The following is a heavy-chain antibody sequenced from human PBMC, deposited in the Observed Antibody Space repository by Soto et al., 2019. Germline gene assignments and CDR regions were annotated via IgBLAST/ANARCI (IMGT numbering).Heavy chain of an antibody. CDR2: IIPIFGTA. Sequence: QVQLVQSGAEVKKPGSSVTVSCKAYGVTFSSYAISWGRQAPGQGLEWMGVIIPIFGTAHYAQKFEGRVTITADESTSRAYVELCGLISEETAVYDCARVLRGDCSRTRCPSGDWCAPWGQGTLVTVSS. CDR1: GVTFSSYA. D-gene: IGHD2-2*01. V-gene: IGHV1-69*01. J-gene: IGHJ5*02. CDR3: ARVLRGDCSRTRCPSGDWCAP.